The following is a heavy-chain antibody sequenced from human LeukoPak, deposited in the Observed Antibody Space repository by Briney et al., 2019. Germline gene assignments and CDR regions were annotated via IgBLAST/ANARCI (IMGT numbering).Heavy chain of an antibody. CDR2: INWNGGST. Sequence: GGSLRLSCAASGFTFDDYGMSWVRQAPGKGLEWVSGINWNGGSTGYADSVKGRFTISRDNSKNTLYLQMNSLRVEDTAIYYCAKYGAPGWSGYLDYWGQGTLVTVSS. D-gene: IGHD4/OR15-4a*01. CDR1: GFTFDDYG. J-gene: IGHJ4*02. CDR3: AKYGAPGWSGYLDY. V-gene: IGHV3-20*04.